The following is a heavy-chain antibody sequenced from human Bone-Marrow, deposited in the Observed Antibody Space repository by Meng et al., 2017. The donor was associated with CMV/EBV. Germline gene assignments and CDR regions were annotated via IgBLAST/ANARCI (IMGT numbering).Heavy chain of an antibody. D-gene: IGHD5-24*01. V-gene: IGHV3-23*01. CDR1: GFTFSSYA. J-gene: IGHJ4*02. Sequence: ESLETPCVTSGFTFSSYAMRWVRQAPGKGLEWVSAIRGGGGSTYYADSVKGRLTISRDNSKNTLYLQMNSLRAEDTAVYYGAQDLFRACYNYWGWADYWGQGTLVTVSS. CDR3: AQDLFRACYNYWGWADY. CDR2: IRGGGGST.